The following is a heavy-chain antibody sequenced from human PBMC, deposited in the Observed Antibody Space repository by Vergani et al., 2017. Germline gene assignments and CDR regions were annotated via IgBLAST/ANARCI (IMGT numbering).Heavy chain of an antibody. V-gene: IGHV1-69*02. J-gene: IGHJ6*02. CDR1: GGTLSSYT. CDR2: IIPILGIA. D-gene: IGHD2-2*01. Sequence: QVQLVQSGAEVKKPGSSVKVSCKASGGTLSSYTISWVRQAPGQGLEWMGRIIPILGIANYAQKFQGRGTITADKSTSTAYMELSSLRSEDTAVYYCARQGYCSITSCYGYYYYYGMDVWGQGTTVTVSS. CDR3: ARQGYCSITSCYGYYYYYGMDV.